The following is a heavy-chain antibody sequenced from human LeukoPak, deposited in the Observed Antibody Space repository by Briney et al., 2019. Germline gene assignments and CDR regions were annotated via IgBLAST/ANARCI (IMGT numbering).Heavy chain of an antibody. CDR2: IHPDDSDT. Sequence: GESLKISCKGSGYSFTTYWIGWGRQMPGKGLEWMGIIHPDDSDTRYSPSFQGRVTISADKSISTAYLQWSSLQASDTAIYYCARPGGYGSYPFDYWGQGTLVTVSS. V-gene: IGHV5-51*01. CDR3: ARPGGYGSYPFDY. J-gene: IGHJ4*02. CDR1: GYSFTTYW. D-gene: IGHD5-18*01.